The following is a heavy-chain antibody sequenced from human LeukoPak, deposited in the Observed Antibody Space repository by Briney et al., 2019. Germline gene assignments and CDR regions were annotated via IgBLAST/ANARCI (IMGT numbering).Heavy chain of an antibody. D-gene: IGHD5-12*01. V-gene: IGHV1-58*01. CDR3: AAVGYSGYDSGAFDI. J-gene: IGHJ3*02. Sequence: SVKVSCKASGFTFTSSAVQWVRQARGQRLEWIGWIVIGSGNTNYAQKFQERVTITRDMSTSTAYMELSSLRSEDTAVYYCAAVGYSGYDSGAFDIWGQGTMVTVSS. CDR2: IVIGSGNT. CDR1: GFTFTSSA.